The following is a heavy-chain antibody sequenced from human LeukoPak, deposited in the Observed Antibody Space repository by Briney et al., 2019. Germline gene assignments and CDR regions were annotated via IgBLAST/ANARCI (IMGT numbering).Heavy chain of an antibody. V-gene: IGHV1-2*02. CDR1: GYTFTGYY. J-gene: IGHJ6*02. Sequence: ASVKVSCEASGYTFTGYYMHWVRQAPGQGLEWMGWINPNSGGTNYAQKFQGRVTMTRDTSISTAYMELGRLRSDDTAVYYCASGLIAAAKYYYYYGMDVWGQGTTVTVSS. CDR2: INPNSGGT. CDR3: ASGLIAAAKYYYYYGMDV. D-gene: IGHD6-13*01.